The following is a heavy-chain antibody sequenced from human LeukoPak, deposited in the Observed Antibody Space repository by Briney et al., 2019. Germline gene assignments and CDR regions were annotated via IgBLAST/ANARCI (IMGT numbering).Heavy chain of an antibody. D-gene: IGHD3-10*01. CDR3: AKSGSYYGSTSG. J-gene: IGHJ4*02. CDR2: IYYSGST. Sequence: PSETLSLTCTVSGGSISSYYWSWIRQPPGQGLEWIGYIYYSGSTNYNPSLKSRVTISVDTSRNQFSLKLSSVTAADTAVYYCAKSGSYYGSTSGWGQGTLVTVSP. V-gene: IGHV4-59*01. CDR1: GGSISSYY.